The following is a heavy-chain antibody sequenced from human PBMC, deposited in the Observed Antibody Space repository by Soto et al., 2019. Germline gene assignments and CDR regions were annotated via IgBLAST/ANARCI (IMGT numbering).Heavy chain of an antibody. D-gene: IGHD3-3*01. J-gene: IGHJ4*02. CDR1: GGSISSYY. CDR2: IYYSGST. V-gene: IGHV4-59*01. CDR3: ARLSPFLEWLSITKQYYFDY. Sequence: SETLSLTCTVSGGSISSYYWSWIRQPPGKGLEWIGYIYYSGSTNYNPSLKSRVTISVDTSKNQFSLKLSSVTAADTAVYYCARLSPFLEWLSITKQYYFDYWGQGTLVTVSS.